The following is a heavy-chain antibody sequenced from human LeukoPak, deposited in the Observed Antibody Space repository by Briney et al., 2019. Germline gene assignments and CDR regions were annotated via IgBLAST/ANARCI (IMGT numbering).Heavy chain of an antibody. J-gene: IGHJ4*02. V-gene: IGHV3-7*01. Sequence: GGSLRLSCAASGFTFSDYWMNWVRQAPGKGLEWVANIDQDGSSEYYVGSVQGRFTISRDNAKNSPYLQMNSLRAEGTAVYYCARGDWAPFDYWGQGSLLTVSS. D-gene: IGHD2-21*02. CDR1: GFTFSDYW. CDR3: ARGDWAPFDY. CDR2: IDQDGSSE.